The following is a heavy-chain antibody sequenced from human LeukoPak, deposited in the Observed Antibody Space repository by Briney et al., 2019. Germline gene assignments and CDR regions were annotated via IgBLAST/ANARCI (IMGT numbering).Heavy chain of an antibody. J-gene: IGHJ4*02. CDR1: GFTVSRNY. V-gene: IGHV3-66*01. CDR3: ARMGSSWYSNY. Sequence: GGSLRLSCAASGFTVSRNYMSWVRQAPGKGLEWVSVIYSGGSTHYADSVKARFTISRDNSKNTLYLQMNSLRAEDTAVYYCARMGSSWYSNYWGQGTLVTVSS. CDR2: IYSGGST. D-gene: IGHD6-13*01.